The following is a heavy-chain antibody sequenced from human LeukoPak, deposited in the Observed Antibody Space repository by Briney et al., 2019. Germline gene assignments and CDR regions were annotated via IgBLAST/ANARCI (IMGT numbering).Heavy chain of an antibody. CDR2: IKSKTDGGTT. Sequence: GGSLRLSCAASGFTFSNAWVSWVRQAPGKGLEWVGRIKSKTDGGTTDYAAPVKGRFTISRDDSKNTLYLQMNSLKTEDTAVYYCTTNTYYYDSSGFDYWGQGTLVTVSS. CDR1: GFTFSNAW. CDR3: TTNTYYYDSSGFDY. J-gene: IGHJ4*02. D-gene: IGHD3-22*01. V-gene: IGHV3-15*01.